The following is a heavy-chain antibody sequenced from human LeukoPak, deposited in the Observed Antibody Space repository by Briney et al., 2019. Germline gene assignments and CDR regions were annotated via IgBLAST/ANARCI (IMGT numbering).Heavy chain of an antibody. D-gene: IGHD1-26*01. Sequence: GGSLRLSCAASGFTFSDYYMSWIRQAPGKGLEWVAVISHDGGNKYYTDSVKGRFTISRDNSKNTLYLQMNSLRAEDTAVYYCARDDYSGSYLSYFDYWGQGTPVTVSS. CDR1: GFTFSDYY. CDR3: ARDDYSGSYLSYFDY. V-gene: IGHV3-30*03. CDR2: ISHDGGNK. J-gene: IGHJ4*02.